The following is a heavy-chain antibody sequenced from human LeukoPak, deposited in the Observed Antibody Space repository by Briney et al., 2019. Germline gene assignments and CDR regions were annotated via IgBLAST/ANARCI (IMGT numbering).Heavy chain of an antibody. Sequence: GESLKISCKGSGYSFTSYWIGWVRQMPGKGLEWMGIIYPGDSDTRHSPSFQGQVTISADKSISTAYLQWSSLKASDTAMYYCARPGPATTVTDAFDIWGQGTMVTVSS. CDR3: ARPGPATTVTDAFDI. V-gene: IGHV5-51*01. CDR1: GYSFTSYW. D-gene: IGHD4-17*01. J-gene: IGHJ3*02. CDR2: IYPGDSDT.